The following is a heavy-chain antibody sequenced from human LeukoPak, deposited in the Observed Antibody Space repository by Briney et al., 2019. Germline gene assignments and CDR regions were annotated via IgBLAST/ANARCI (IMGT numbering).Heavy chain of an antibody. Sequence: GESLKISCKGSGYSFTSYWIGWVRQMPGKGLEWMGIIYPGDSDTRYSPSFQGHVTISADKSISTAYLKWSSLKASDTAMYYCARQLGYCSSTSCYRYYYYYYMDVWGKGTTVTVSS. CDR1: GYSFTSYW. CDR2: IYPGDSDT. J-gene: IGHJ6*03. D-gene: IGHD2-2*01. V-gene: IGHV5-51*01. CDR3: ARQLGYCSSTSCYRYYYYYYMDV.